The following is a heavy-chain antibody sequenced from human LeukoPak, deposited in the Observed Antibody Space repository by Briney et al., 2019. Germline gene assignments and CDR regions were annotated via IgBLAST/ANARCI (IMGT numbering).Heavy chain of an antibody. D-gene: IGHD3-3*01. CDR3: ARTSHDVRLLYY. J-gene: IGHJ4*02. Sequence: GASVTVSFKASVGTFIIYAISGVRQAPGQGGEWMGGIIPIFGTANYAQKFQGRVTITTDESTSTAYMELSSLRSEDTAVYYCARTSHDVRLLYYWGQGTLVTVSS. CDR2: IIPIFGTA. V-gene: IGHV1-69*05. CDR1: VGTFIIYA.